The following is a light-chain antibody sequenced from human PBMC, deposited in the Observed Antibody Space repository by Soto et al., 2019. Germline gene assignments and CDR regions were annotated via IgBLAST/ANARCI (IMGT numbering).Light chain of an antibody. CDR2: DAS. V-gene: IGKV3-20*01. CDR1: QSVSSD. J-gene: IGKJ1*01. CDR3: QQYGNSRGT. Sequence: EIVMTQSPATLSVSPGERATLSCRASQSVSSDLAWYQQKPGQAPRLLIHDASSRATGIPDRFSGSGSGTDFTLTISRLEPEDFAVYYCQQYGNSRGTFGQGTKVDIK.